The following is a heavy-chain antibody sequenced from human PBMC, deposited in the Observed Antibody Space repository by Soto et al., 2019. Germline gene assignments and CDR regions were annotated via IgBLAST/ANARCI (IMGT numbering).Heavy chain of an antibody. CDR3: ARTIDSGSYFGAFDI. CDR1: GYTFTSYA. Sequence: ASVKVSCKASGYTFTSYAMHWVRQAPGQRLEWMGWTNAGNGNTKYSQKFQGRVTITRDTSASTAYMELSSLRSEDTAVYYCARTIDSGSYFGAFDIWGQGTMVTVSS. J-gene: IGHJ3*02. V-gene: IGHV1-3*01. D-gene: IGHD1-26*01. CDR2: TNAGNGNT.